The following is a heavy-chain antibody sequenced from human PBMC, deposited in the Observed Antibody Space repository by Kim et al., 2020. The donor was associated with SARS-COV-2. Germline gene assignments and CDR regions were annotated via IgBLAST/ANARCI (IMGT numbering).Heavy chain of an antibody. CDR2: GTTT. V-gene: IGHV3-74*01. J-gene: IGHJ5*02. Sequence: GTTTTYADSVKGRFTISRDNAKNTLYLQMNTLTAEDTAVYYCARRWFDPWGQGTLVTVSS. CDR3: ARRWFDP.